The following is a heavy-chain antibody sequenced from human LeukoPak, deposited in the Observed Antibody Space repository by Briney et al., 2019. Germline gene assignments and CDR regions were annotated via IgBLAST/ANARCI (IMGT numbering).Heavy chain of an antibody. Sequence: GRSLRLSCAASGFTFSNYAMHGVRPAPGKRLGCVAVILKDGSDKYYADSMKGRFTISRDNSENTLYLQMNSLRTEDTAVYYCARGTYYYDSSGYYSGGLGYWGQGTLVTVHS. D-gene: IGHD3-22*01. J-gene: IGHJ4*02. V-gene: IGHV3-30*04. CDR3: ARGTYYYDSSGYYSGGLGY. CDR2: ILKDGSDK. CDR1: GFTFSNYA.